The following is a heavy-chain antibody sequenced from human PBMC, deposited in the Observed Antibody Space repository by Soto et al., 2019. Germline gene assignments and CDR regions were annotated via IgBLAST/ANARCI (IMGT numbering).Heavy chain of an antibody. D-gene: IGHD2-2*02. V-gene: IGHV1-18*01. Sequence: ASVKVSCKASGYTFTSYGISWVRQAPGQGLEWMGWISAYNGNTNYAQKLQGRVTMTTDTSTSTAYMELRSLRSDDTAVYYCARVDIVVVPAAISPRLNWFDPWGQGTLVTVSS. J-gene: IGHJ5*02. CDR1: GYTFTSYG. CDR2: ISAYNGNT. CDR3: ARVDIVVVPAAISPRLNWFDP.